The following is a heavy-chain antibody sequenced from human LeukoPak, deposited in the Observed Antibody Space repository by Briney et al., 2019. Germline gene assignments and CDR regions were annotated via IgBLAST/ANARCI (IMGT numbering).Heavy chain of an antibody. Sequence: GGSLRLSCAASGFTFSDYDMSWMRQAPEKGLEWVSYISNSGSTIYYADSVKGRFTISRDNAKNSLYLQMNSLRAEDTAVYYCASLGYNEANSVSYYYMDVWGKGTTVTVSS. CDR1: GFTFSDYD. CDR2: ISNSGSTI. J-gene: IGHJ6*03. D-gene: IGHD5-24*01. CDR3: ASLGYNEANSVSYYYMDV. V-gene: IGHV3-11*04.